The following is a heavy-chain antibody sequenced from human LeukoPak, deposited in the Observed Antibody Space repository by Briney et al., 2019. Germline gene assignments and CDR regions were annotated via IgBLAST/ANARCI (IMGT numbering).Heavy chain of an antibody. CDR3: ARGYGSGSYYKNPIDY. CDR2: INWNGGST. J-gene: IGHJ4*02. D-gene: IGHD3-10*01. V-gene: IGHV3-20*04. CDR1: GFTFDDYG. Sequence: GGSLRLSCAASGFTFDDYGMSWVRQAPGKGLEWVSGINWNGGSTGYADSVKGRFTISRDNAKNSLYLQMNSLRAEDTALYYCARGYGSGSYYKNPIDYWGQGTMVTVSS.